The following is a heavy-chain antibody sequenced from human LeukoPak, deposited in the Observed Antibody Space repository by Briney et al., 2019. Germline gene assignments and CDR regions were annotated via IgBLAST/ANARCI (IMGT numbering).Heavy chain of an antibody. CDR1: GYSFTSYW. V-gene: IGHV5-51*01. CDR2: MYPGDSDT. D-gene: IGHD2-2*01. CDR3: ARHYCSSTSCYAHYYYYGMDV. Sequence: GESLKISCKGSGYSFTSYWIGWVRQMPGKGLECMGFMYPGDSDTRYSPSFQGQVTISADKSISTAYLQWSSLKASDTAMYYCARHYCSSTSCYAHYYYYGMDVWGQGTTVTVSS. J-gene: IGHJ6*02.